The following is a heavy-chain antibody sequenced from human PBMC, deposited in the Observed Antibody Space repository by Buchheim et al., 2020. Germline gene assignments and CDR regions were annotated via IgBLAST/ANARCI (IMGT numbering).Heavy chain of an antibody. CDR1: GFTFSSYA. CDR2: ISYDGSNK. CDR3: AREELHYYGSGSSRNWFDP. J-gene: IGHJ5*02. D-gene: IGHD3-10*01. V-gene: IGHV3-30*04. Sequence: QVQLVESGGGVVQPGRSLRLSCAASGFTFSSYAMHWVRQAPGKGLEWVAVISYDGSNKYYADSVKGRFTISRDNSKNTLYLQMNSLRDEDTAVYYCAREELHYYGSGSSRNWFDPWGQGTL.